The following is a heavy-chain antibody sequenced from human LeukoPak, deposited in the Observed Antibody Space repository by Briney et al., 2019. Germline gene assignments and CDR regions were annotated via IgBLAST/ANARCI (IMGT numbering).Heavy chain of an antibody. J-gene: IGHJ4*02. V-gene: IGHV3-21*01. D-gene: IGHD3-16*02. Sequence: GGSLRLSCAASGFTLSSLAMHWVRQAPGEGLEWVSSSGTRSGTKYYADSVMGRFTISRDSAMNSVSLQINSLRAEDTAVYYCLLQMTYGELSDPDFRGQGTLVTVSS. CDR1: GFTLSSLA. CDR3: LLQMTYGELSDPDF. CDR2: SGTRSGTK.